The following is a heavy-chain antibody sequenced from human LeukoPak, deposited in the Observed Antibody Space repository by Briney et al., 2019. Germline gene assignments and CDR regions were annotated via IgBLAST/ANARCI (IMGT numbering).Heavy chain of an antibody. CDR1: GFTFSSYS. CDR2: ISSSSSYI. V-gene: IGHV3-21*01. Sequence: PGGSLRLSCAASGFTFSSYSMNWVRQAPGKGLEWVSSISSSSSYIYYADSVKGRFTISRDNAKNSLYLQMNSLRAEDTAVYYCARCPGHGYNYGEYYFDYWGQGTLVTVSS. CDR3: ARCPGHGYNYGEYYFDY. D-gene: IGHD5-24*01. J-gene: IGHJ4*02.